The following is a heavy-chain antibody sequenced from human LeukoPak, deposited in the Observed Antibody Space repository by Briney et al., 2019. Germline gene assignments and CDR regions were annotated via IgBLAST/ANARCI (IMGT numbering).Heavy chain of an antibody. CDR2: IYYSGST. J-gene: IGHJ5*01. Sequence: PSETLSLTWTVSVGSISSYYWSWIRQPPGKGLEWIGYIYYSGSTTYNPSLKSRVTISVDTSKNQFSVKLSSVTAADTAVYYCAEEWNYDDDSWGQGTLVTVSS. D-gene: IGHD1-7*01. CDR3: AEEWNYDDDS. V-gene: IGHV4-59*01. CDR1: VGSISSYY.